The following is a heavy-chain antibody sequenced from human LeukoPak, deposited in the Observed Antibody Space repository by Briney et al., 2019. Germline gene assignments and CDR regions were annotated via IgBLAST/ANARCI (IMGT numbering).Heavy chain of an antibody. CDR1: GYSISSGYY. V-gene: IGHV4-38-2*02. Sequence: PSETLSLTCTVSGYSISSGYYWGWIRQPPGKGLEWIGSIYHSGSTNYNPSLKSRVTISVDKSKNQFSLKLSSVTAADTAVYYCAAYGPRDYWGQGTLVTVSS. CDR2: IYHSGST. D-gene: IGHD4-17*01. J-gene: IGHJ4*02. CDR3: AAYGPRDY.